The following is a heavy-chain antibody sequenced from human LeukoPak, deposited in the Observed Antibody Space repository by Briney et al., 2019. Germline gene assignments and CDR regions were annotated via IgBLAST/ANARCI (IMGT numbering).Heavy chain of an antibody. CDR3: ARDRADTAMAINFDY. CDR1: GYTFTSYY. J-gene: IGHJ4*02. V-gene: IGHV1-46*01. CDR2: INPSGGRT. D-gene: IGHD5-18*01. Sequence: ASVKVSCKASGYTFTSYYMHWVRQAPGQGLEWMGIINPSGGRTSYAQKFQGRVTMTRDTSTSPVYMELSSLRSEDTAVYHCARDRADTAMAINFDYWGQGTMVTVSS.